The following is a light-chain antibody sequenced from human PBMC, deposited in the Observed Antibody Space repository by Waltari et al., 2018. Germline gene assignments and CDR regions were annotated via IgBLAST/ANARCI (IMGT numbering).Light chain of an antibody. CDR1: SGHSSTV. Sequence: QLVLTQSPSASASLGASVKLTCTLSSGHSSTVIALLPQQPEKGPRYLLRVNSDGSHSRGDEIPDRFSGSSSGAERYLTISSLQSEDEADYYCQTGGHGTWVFGGGTKLTVL. V-gene: IGLV4-69*01. CDR3: QTGGHGTWV. J-gene: IGLJ3*02. CDR2: VNSDGSH.